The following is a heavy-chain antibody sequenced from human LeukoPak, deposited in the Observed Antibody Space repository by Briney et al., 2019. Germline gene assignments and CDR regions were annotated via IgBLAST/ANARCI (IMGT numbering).Heavy chain of an antibody. D-gene: IGHD3-10*01. V-gene: IGHV1-18*01. J-gene: IGHJ6*02. CDR1: GYTFTSYG. Sequence: GASVKVSCKASGYTFTSYGISWVRQDPGQGLEWMGWISAYNGNTNYAQKLQGRVTMTTDTSTSTAYMELRSLRSDDTAVYYCAREGGAVWFGESAGLYYGMDVWGQGTTVTVSS. CDR2: ISAYNGNT. CDR3: AREGGAVWFGESAGLYYGMDV.